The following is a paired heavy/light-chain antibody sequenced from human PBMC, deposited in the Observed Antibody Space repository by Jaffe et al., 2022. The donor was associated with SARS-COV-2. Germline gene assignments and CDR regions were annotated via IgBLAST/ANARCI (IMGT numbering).Heavy chain of an antibody. CDR2: LSGSGGRT. V-gene: IGHV3-23*01. CDR3: AQDRYIDSGRDDY. CDR1: GFTFSSYA. D-gene: IGHD6-25*01. Sequence: EVQLLESGGGLVQPGGSLRLSCAASGFTFSSYAMSWVRQAPGKGLEWVSSLSGSGGRTNYADSVKGRFTISRDNSKNTLYLQMSSLRVEDTAIYYCAQDRYIDSGRDDYWGQGTLVTVSS. J-gene: IGHJ4*02.
Light chain of an antibody. Sequence: QTVVTQEPSFSVSPGGTVTLTCGLSSGSVSASHYPSWYQQTPGQAPRTLIYITNIRSSGVPDRFSGSILGNKAALTITGAQADDEAHYYCVLYLGSGIWVFGGGTKLTVL. CDR1: SGSVSASHY. CDR2: ITN. CDR3: VLYLGSGIWV. J-gene: IGLJ3*02. V-gene: IGLV8-61*01.